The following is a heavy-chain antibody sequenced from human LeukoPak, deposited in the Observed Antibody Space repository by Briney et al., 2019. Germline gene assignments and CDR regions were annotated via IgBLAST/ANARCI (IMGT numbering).Heavy chain of an antibody. V-gene: IGHV4-61*02. D-gene: IGHD1-26*01. CDR2: IYTSGST. Sequence: SQTLSLTCTVSGGSISSGSYYWSWIRQPAGKGLEWIGRIYTSGSTNYTPSLKSRVTISVDTSKNQFSLKLSSVTAADTAVYCCARDGELTFDYWGQGTLVTVSS. J-gene: IGHJ4*02. CDR1: GGSISSGSYY. CDR3: ARDGELTFDY.